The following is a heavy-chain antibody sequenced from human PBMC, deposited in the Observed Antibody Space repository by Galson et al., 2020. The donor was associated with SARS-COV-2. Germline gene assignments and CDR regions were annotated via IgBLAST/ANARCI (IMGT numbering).Heavy chain of an antibody. CDR1: GGSIRSFY. Sequence: ASETLSLTCSVSGGSIRSFYWTWIRQPPGKGLEWIGSIYSNGDTTYNPSLHSRVTISRDTYNNQFSLRLTSVAAADTAIYYCARLAADSIEGRRWWETTDYESDGMDVWGRGTTVTVSS. D-gene: IGHD3-16*01. CDR2: IYSNGDT. V-gene: IGHV4-59*08. CDR3: ARLAADSIEGRRWWETTDYESDGMDV. J-gene: IGHJ6*02.